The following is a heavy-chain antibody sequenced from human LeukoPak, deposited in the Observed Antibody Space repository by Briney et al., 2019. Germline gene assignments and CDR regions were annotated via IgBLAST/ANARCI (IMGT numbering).Heavy chain of an antibody. V-gene: IGHV1-18*01. D-gene: IGHD6-13*01. CDR3: AREGSSWADYYGMDV. CDR1: GYTFTSYG. Sequence: GGSVKVSCKASGYTFTSYGISWVRQTPGQGLEWMGWISAYDGNTNYAQKLQGRVTMTTDTSTSTAYMELRSLRSDDAAVYYCAREGSSWADYYGMDVWGQGTTVTVSS. CDR2: ISAYDGNT. J-gene: IGHJ6*02.